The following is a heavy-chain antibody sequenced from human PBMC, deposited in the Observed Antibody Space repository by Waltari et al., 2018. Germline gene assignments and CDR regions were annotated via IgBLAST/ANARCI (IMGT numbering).Heavy chain of an antibody. CDR3: ARYSSSSWYNWFDP. CDR1: GGSISSHY. D-gene: IGHD6-13*01. J-gene: IGHJ5*02. CDR2: IYYSGST. V-gene: IGHV4-59*11. Sequence: QVQLQESGPGLVKPSETLSLTCTVSGGSISSHYWSWTRQPPGKGLEWIGYIYYSGSTNYNPSLKSRFTISVDTSKNQFSLKLSSVTAADTAVYYCARYSSSSWYNWFDPWGQGTLFTVSS.